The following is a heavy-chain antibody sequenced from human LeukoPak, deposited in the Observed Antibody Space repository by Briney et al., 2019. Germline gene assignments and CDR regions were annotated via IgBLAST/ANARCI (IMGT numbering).Heavy chain of an antibody. J-gene: IGHJ5*02. V-gene: IGHV1-69*05. D-gene: IGHD2/OR15-2a*01. CDR1: GGTFSSYA. Sequence: SVKVSCKASGGTFSSYAISWVRQAPGQGLEWMGGIIPIFGTANYAQKFQGRVTMTRDMSTSTVYMELSSLRSEDTAVYYCARQHRISRRFDPWGQGTLVTVSS. CDR3: ARQHRISRRFDP. CDR2: IIPIFGTA.